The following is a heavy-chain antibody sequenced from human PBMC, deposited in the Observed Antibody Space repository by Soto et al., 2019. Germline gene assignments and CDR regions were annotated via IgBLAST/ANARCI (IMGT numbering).Heavy chain of an antibody. CDR1: GFTFSSYG. CDR2: IWYDGSNK. Sequence: GGSLRLSCAASGFTFSSYGMHWVRQAPGKGLEWVAVIWYDGSNKYYADSVKGRFTISRDNSKNTLYLQMNSLRAEDTAVYYCARGDIVVVVAADYWGQGTLVTVSS. D-gene: IGHD2-15*01. CDR3: ARGDIVVVVAADY. J-gene: IGHJ4*02. V-gene: IGHV3-33*01.